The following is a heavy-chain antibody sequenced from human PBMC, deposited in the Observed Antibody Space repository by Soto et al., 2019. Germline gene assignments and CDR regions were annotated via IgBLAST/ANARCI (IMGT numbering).Heavy chain of an antibody. V-gene: IGHV3-23*01. J-gene: IGHJ2*01. CDR3: AKGSGDWYFYL. Sequence: EVQLLESGGDLVQPGGSLRLSCGVSGLPFSSHVMNWVRQAPGKGLEWVSRISGNGGITFYSASVKGRFVISRDNPKNMLYLQMNSLKAVDTAVYFCAKGSGDWYFYLWGRGTLVTVSS. CDR2: ISGNGGIT. CDR1: GLPFSSHV. D-gene: IGHD3-3*01.